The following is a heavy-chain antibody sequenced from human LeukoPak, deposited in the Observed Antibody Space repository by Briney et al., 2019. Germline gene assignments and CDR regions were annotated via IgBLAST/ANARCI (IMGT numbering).Heavy chain of an antibody. V-gene: IGHV4-59*01. Sequence: SETLSLTCTVSGGSINDYYWTWSRQTPGKRLEWLGYIHSNGNTSYSPSLKRRVIMSVDTSKNHCSLRLSSVTTADTAVYYCARGVPYFDPSGDIYIDAFDIWGQGTMVTISS. D-gene: IGHD2-15*01. CDR2: IHSNGNT. J-gene: IGHJ3*02. CDR3: ARGVPYFDPSGDIYIDAFDI. CDR1: GGSINDYY.